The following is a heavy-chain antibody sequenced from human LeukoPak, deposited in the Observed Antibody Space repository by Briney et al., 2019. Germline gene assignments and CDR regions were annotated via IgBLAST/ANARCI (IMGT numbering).Heavy chain of an antibody. V-gene: IGHV3-7*03. CDR3: AKDSRSGSYFDY. Sequence: GGSLRLSCAASGFSFSGHWMSWVRQAPGKGLEWVANIKPDGSENYSVDSVKGRFTISRDNAKNSLYLQMNSLRAEDTALYYCAKDSRSGSYFDYWGQGTLVTVSS. D-gene: IGHD1-26*01. CDR2: IKPDGSEN. J-gene: IGHJ4*02. CDR1: GFSFSGHW.